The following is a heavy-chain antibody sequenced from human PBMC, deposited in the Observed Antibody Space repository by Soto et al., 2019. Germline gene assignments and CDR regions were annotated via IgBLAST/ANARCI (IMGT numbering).Heavy chain of an antibody. V-gene: IGHV3-23*01. CDR1: GFTFSNYG. CDR3: AHSPIVVVIYLFDY. CDR2: VSGSGSNT. D-gene: IGHD3-22*01. Sequence: EVQLLESGGGVVQPGGSLRLSCAASGFTFSNYGMSWVRLTPGKGLEWVAGVSGSGSNTYYADSVKGRFTVTRDNSKETVFLQMNSLRDEDTAIYYCAHSPIVVVIYLFDYWGQGTLVTVSS. J-gene: IGHJ4*02.